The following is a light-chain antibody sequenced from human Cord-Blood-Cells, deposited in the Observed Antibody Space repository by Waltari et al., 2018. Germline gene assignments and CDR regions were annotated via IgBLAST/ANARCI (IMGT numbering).Light chain of an antibody. J-gene: IGLJ1*01. Sequence: QPALTQPASVSGSPGQSITIPCTGTSSDVGGYNYVSWYQQHPGKAPKLIIYEVRTRPSGFFNGFSGPKSGNTASLTISGLQAEDEADYYCSSYTSSSTPVFGTGTKVTVL. CDR3: SSYTSSSTPV. CDR2: EVR. CDR1: SSDVGGYNY. V-gene: IGLV2-14*01.